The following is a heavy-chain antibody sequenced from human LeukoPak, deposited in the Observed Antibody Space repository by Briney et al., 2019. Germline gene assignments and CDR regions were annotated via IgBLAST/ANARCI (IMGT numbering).Heavy chain of an antibody. Sequence: PGGSLRLSCAASGFSVSNNYMSWVRQAPGKGLEWVSTYYIDATTHYPDSVRGRFTISRDNSKNTLYLQMNSLRVEDTAVYFCAKDKDPWKSTAISDFDYWGQGSLVTVSS. CDR2: YYIDATT. J-gene: IGHJ4*02. CDR3: AKDKDPWKSTAISDFDY. CDR1: GFSVSNNY. D-gene: IGHD1-1*01. V-gene: IGHV3-53*05.